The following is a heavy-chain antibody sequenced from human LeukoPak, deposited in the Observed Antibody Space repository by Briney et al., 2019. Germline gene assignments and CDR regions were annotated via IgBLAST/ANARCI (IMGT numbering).Heavy chain of an antibody. CDR1: GFTFSSYE. CDR2: ISNSGSTI. CDR3: AELGITMIGGV. D-gene: IGHD3-10*02. J-gene: IGHJ6*04. V-gene: IGHV3-48*03. Sequence: GGSLRLSCAASGFTFSSYEMNWVRRAPGKGLEWVSSISNSGSTIYYADSVEGRLTISRDNAKNSLYLQMTSRRAEDTAVYYCAELGITMIGGVWGKGTTVTISS.